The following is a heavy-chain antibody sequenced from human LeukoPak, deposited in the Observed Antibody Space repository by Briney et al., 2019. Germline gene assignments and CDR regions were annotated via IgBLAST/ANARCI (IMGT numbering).Heavy chain of an antibody. J-gene: IGHJ1*01. D-gene: IGHD2-15*01. CDR2: IKQDGSEK. CDR3: AQQVGYCSSGSCYFTY. Sequence: GGSPRLSCAASGFTFRSYWMSWVRQAPGEGLEWVANIKQDGSEKNYVDSVKGRFTISRDKSKNTLSLQMNSLRAEDTAVYYCAQQVGYCSSGSCYFTYWGQGTLVTVSS. V-gene: IGHV3-7*03. CDR1: GFTFRSYW.